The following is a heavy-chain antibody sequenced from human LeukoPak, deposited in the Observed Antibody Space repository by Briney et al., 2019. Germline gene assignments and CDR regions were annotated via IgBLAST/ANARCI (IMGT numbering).Heavy chain of an antibody. V-gene: IGHV3-64*01. Sequence: GRSLRLSCAASGFTFSSYAMHWVRQAPGKGLEYVSAISSNGGSTYYANSVKGRFTISRDNSKNTLYLQMGSLRAEDMAVYYCARDPIGSYLFDYWGQGTLFTVSS. J-gene: IGHJ4*02. CDR3: ARDPIGSYLFDY. D-gene: IGHD1-26*01. CDR1: GFTFSSYA. CDR2: ISSNGGST.